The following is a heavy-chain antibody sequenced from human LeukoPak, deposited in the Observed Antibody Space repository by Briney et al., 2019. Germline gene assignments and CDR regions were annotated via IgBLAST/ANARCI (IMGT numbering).Heavy chain of an antibody. CDR3: ARVKSYYYDSSGKSVGWFDP. Sequence: SETLSLTCTVSGVSISSYYWSWIRQPPGKGLEWIGYIYYSGSTNYNPSLKSRVTISVDTSKNQFSLKLSSVTAADTAVYYWARVKSYYYDSSGKSVGWFDPWGEGTLVTVSS. D-gene: IGHD3-22*01. CDR2: IYYSGST. V-gene: IGHV4-59*12. CDR1: GVSISSYY. J-gene: IGHJ5*02.